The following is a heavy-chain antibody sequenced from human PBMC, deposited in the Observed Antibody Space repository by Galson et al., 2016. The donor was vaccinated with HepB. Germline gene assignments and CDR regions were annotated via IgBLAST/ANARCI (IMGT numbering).Heavy chain of an antibody. V-gene: IGHV3-21*06. CDR2: ISSRGDAT. J-gene: IGHJ4*02. CDR1: GFIFSTYS. Sequence: SLRLSCAASGFIFSTYSMNWVRQAPGKGLEWVASISSRGDATYYADSVRGRFTISRDNAKNSVSLQMSSLSPEDTAVYYCARLISVAVGSDFWGQGTLVTVSS. D-gene: IGHD6-19*01. CDR3: ARLISVAVGSDF.